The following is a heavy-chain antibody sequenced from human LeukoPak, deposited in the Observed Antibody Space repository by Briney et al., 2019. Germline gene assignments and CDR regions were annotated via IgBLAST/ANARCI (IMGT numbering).Heavy chain of an antibody. CDR3: ARGRTWFGELSY. V-gene: IGHV4-59*01. D-gene: IGHD3-10*01. Sequence: PSETLSLTCTVSSDSISSYYWSWIRQPPGKGLEWIGYISNSGSTDYNPALKSRVTISVDTSKNQFSLKLSSVTGADTAVYYCARGRTWFGELSYWGQGTLVTVSS. CDR1: SDSISSYY. J-gene: IGHJ4*02. CDR2: ISNSGST.